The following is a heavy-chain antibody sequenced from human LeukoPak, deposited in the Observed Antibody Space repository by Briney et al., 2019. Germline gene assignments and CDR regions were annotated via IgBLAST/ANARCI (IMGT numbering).Heavy chain of an antibody. CDR1: GFTFTTYG. D-gene: IGHD2-2*01. Sequence: GGSLRLSCAASGFTFTTYGMHSVRQAPGNGLEWLAFIRYDGSNQSYADSVKGRFTISRDNSKNTLYLQTNSLRAEDTSVNYCVPLDLGYCRSTSCGGCDYWGQGTLVTGS. CDR2: IRYDGSNQ. J-gene: IGHJ4*02. V-gene: IGHV3-30*02. CDR3: VPLDLGYCRSTSCGGCDY.